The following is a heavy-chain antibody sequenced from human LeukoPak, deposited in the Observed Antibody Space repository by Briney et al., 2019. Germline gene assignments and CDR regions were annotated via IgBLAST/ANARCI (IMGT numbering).Heavy chain of an antibody. D-gene: IGHD5-12*01. CDR2: ISSSSSYI. Sequence: GSLRLSCAASGFTFSSYSMNWVRQAPGKGLEWVSSISSSSSYIYHAGSVKGRFTISRDNAKNSLYLQMNSLRAEDTAVYYCEVATVGYWGQGTLVTVSS. J-gene: IGHJ4*02. V-gene: IGHV3-21*01. CDR3: EVATVGY. CDR1: GFTFSSYS.